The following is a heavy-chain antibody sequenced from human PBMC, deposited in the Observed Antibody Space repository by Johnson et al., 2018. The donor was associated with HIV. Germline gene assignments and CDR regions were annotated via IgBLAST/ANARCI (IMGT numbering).Heavy chain of an antibody. Sequence: VQLVESGGGVVQPGRSLRLSCAVSGFTFSSYPMHWVRQAPGKGLEWVANIKQDGSEKYYVDSVKGRFTISRDNAKNSLYLQMNSLRAEDTAVYYCARDGYSSGWYGNDAFDIWGQGTMVTVSS. CDR2: IKQDGSEK. J-gene: IGHJ3*02. D-gene: IGHD6-19*01. CDR3: ARDGYSSGWYGNDAFDI. V-gene: IGHV3-7*01. CDR1: GFTFSSYP.